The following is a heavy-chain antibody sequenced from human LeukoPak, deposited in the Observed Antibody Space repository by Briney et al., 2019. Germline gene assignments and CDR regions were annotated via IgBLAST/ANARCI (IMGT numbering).Heavy chain of an antibody. D-gene: IGHD3-10*01. CDR3: ARGNIMVRGVLDY. CDR2: INPNSGGT. CDR1: GYTFTGYY. V-gene: IGHV1-2*02. Sequence: AASVKVSCKASGYTFTGYYMHWVRQAPGQGLEWMGWINPNSGGTNYAQKFQGRVTMTRDTSISTAYMELSRLRSDDTAVYYCARGNIMVRGVLDYWGQGTLVTVSS. J-gene: IGHJ4*02.